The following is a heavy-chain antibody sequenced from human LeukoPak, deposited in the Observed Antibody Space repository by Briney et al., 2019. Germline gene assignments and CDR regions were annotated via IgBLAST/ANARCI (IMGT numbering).Heavy chain of an antibody. V-gene: IGHV3-23*01. D-gene: IGHD1-26*01. CDR2: ISGGGGST. J-gene: IGHJ4*02. CDR1: GFTFNNYA. CDR3: ARVSYWEHFFDH. Sequence: GGSLRLSCAASGFTFNNYAMSWVRQAPGKGLEWVSTISGGGGSTYYADSVRGRFTISRDNSKNTLYLQVNSLRAEDTAVYYCARVSYWEHFFDHWGQGTLVTVSS.